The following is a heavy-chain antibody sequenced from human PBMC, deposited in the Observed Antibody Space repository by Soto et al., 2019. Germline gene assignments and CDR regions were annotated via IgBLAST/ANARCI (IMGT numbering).Heavy chain of an antibody. J-gene: IGHJ6*02. CDR1: GGTFNRYA. D-gene: IGHD3-3*01. V-gene: IGHV1-69*01. CDR3: ARSAITLFGVVSIPPHYYSEMDV. CDR2: IIPIFGIG. Sequence: QVQLVQSGAEVKKPGSSVKVSCKASGGTFNRYAISWVRQAPGQGLEWMGGIIPIFGIGNDAQRFQGRVTITADEATGTAYMELSSLRSEDTDVYYCARSAITLFGVVSIPPHYYSEMDVWGQGTTVTVSS.